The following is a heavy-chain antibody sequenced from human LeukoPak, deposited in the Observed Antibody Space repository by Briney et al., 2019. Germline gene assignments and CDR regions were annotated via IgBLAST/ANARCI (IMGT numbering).Heavy chain of an antibody. J-gene: IGHJ4*02. CDR3: ARGKDYYDTSGYPTFHY. Sequence: SETLSLTCTVSGGSISSYYWSWIRQPAGKGLEWIGRIYTSGSTNYNPSLKSRVTMSVDTSKNQLSLKLTSVLAADTAVYYCARGKDYYDTSGYPTFHYWGQGTLVTVSP. D-gene: IGHD3-22*01. V-gene: IGHV4-4*07. CDR1: GGSISSYY. CDR2: IYTSGST.